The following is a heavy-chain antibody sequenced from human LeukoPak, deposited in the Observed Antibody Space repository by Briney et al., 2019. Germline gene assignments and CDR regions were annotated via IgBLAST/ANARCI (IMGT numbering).Heavy chain of an antibody. Sequence: GRSLRLCYAASGLTFRNFEHKWARQAPGKELEWGSYISGTGSTMYYADSVKRRITISRDGAKNALSLQMKSLRADDTAVYYCARAQWSLDGYPCDYWGQGTLVTVSS. CDR1: GLTFRNFE. J-gene: IGHJ4*02. CDR2: ISGTGSTM. V-gene: IGHV3-48*03. D-gene: IGHD5-18*01. CDR3: ARAQWSLDGYPCDY.